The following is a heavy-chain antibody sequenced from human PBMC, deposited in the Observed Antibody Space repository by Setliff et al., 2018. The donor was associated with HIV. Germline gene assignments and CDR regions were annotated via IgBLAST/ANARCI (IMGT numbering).Heavy chain of an antibody. CDR2: IKGDGSET. J-gene: IGHJ4*02. CDR1: GFTFNNYW. V-gene: IGHV3-7*01. Sequence: GGSLRLSCESSGFTFNNYWMSWVRQAPGKRPEWVANIKGDGSETYYVDSVKGRFTISRENAKNSLYLQMDSLRVEDTAVYYCARPFDQWGQGALVTVSS. CDR3: ARPFDQ.